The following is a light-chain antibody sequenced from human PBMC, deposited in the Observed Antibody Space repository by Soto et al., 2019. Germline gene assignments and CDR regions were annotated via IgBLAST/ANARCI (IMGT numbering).Light chain of an antibody. Sequence: SVLTQPPSVSAAPGQKVTISCSGSSSNIGNNYVSWYQQLPGTAPKLLIYDNNKRPSGIPDRFSGSKSGTSATLGITGLQTGDEADYYCGTWYSSLSAYVFGTGTKLTVL. CDR3: GTWYSSLSAYV. J-gene: IGLJ1*01. V-gene: IGLV1-51*01. CDR1: SSNIGNNY. CDR2: DNN.